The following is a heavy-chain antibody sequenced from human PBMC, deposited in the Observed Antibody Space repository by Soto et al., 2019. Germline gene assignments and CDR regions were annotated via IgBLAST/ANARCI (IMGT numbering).Heavy chain of an antibody. D-gene: IGHD6-13*01. J-gene: IGHJ4*02. V-gene: IGHV3-21*01. Sequence: GGSLRLSCAASGFTFTDYSMNWVRQAPGKGLEWVSSISSSSIYMDYADSVKGRFTISRDNTQNSLYLQMNSLRAEDTVVYYCARGSSSSGLFYWGQGTLVTVSS. CDR3: ARGSSSSGLFY. CDR1: GFTFTDYS. CDR2: ISSSSIYM.